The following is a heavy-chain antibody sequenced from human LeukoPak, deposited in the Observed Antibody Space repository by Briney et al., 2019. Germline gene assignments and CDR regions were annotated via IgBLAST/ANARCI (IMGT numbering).Heavy chain of an antibody. CDR1: GYTFTSYD. D-gene: IGHD4-17*01. CDR2: MNPNSGKT. J-gene: IGHJ4*02. Sequence: ASVKVSCKASGYTFTSYDINWVRQATRQGLEWMGWMNPNSGKTGYAQKFQGRVTMTRDTSISTAYMELSRLRSDDTAVYYCARDVHGVYYFDYWGQGTLVTVSS. CDR3: ARDVHGVYYFDY. V-gene: IGHV1-8*02.